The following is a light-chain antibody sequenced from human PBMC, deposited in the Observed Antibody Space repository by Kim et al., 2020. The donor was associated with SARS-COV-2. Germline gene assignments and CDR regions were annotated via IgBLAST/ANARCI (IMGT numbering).Light chain of an antibody. J-gene: IGLJ2*01. CDR1: SSDVGGYNY. CDR3: SSYTSSSPVV. V-gene: IGLV2-14*03. CDR2: DVS. Sequence: LTQPASVSGSPGQSITISCTGTSSDVGGYNYVSWYQQHPGKAPKLMIYDVSNRPSGVSNRFSGSKSGNTASLTISGLQAEDEADYYCSSYTSSSPVVFGGGTKVTVL.